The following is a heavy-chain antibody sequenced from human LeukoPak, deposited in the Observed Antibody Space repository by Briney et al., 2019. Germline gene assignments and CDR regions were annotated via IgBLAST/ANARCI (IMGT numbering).Heavy chain of an antibody. Sequence: GGSLRLSCAGSGFTFSDYYMSWIRQAPGKGLEWVSYISSSGSTIYYADSVKGRFTISGDNAKNSLYLQMNSLRAEDPAVYSCATARAGYCSRTSCLFDYWGQGTLVTVSS. CDR2: ISSSGSTI. CDR1: GFTFSDYY. CDR3: ATARAGYCSRTSCLFDY. D-gene: IGHD2-2*03. V-gene: IGHV3-11*04. J-gene: IGHJ4*02.